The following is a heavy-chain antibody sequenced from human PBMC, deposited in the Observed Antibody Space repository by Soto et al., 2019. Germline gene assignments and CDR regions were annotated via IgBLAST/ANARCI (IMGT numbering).Heavy chain of an antibody. CDR1: GDSVSSNSAA. J-gene: IGHJ4*02. Sequence: SQTLSLTCAISGDSVSSNSAAWNWIRQSPSRGLERLGRTYYRSKWYNDYAVSVKSRITINPDTSKNQFSLQLNSVTPEDTAVYYCARDRGKGYYDSSGYNYFDYWGQGTLVTVSS. D-gene: IGHD3-22*01. V-gene: IGHV6-1*01. CDR3: ARDRGKGYYDSSGYNYFDY. CDR2: TYYRSKWYN.